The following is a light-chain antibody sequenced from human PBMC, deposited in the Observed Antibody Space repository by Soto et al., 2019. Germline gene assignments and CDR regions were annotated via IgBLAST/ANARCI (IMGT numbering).Light chain of an antibody. CDR1: QGIRHD. J-gene: IGKJ1*01. CDR2: SAS. CDR3: LQNNSYPVT. Sequence: IQMTQSPSSLSASVGDRVIITFQASQGIRHDLGWYQQKPGKAPKRLIYSASSLQSGVPPRFSGSGSGTEFTLTISSLQPEDFATYYCLQNNSYPVTFGQGTKV. V-gene: IGKV1-17*01.